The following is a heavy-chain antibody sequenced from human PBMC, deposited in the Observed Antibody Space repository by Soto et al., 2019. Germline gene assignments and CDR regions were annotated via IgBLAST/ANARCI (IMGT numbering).Heavy chain of an antibody. CDR2: IHTGGNT. Sequence: SETLSLTCTVSGGSISSGAYSWSWIRQHPGKGLEWIGYIHTGGNTYYNPSLKSRVTISRDTSKNQFSLKVTSVTAADTASYYCARGTGYSGTYEDAFAFWGQGTMVTVSS. J-gene: IGHJ3*01. D-gene: IGHD1-26*01. V-gene: IGHV4-31*03. CDR1: GGSISSGAYS. CDR3: ARGTGYSGTYEDAFAF.